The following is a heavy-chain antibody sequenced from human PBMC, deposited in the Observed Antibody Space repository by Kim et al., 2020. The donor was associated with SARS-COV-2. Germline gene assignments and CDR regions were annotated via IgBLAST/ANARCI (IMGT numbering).Heavy chain of an antibody. V-gene: IGHV1-2*02. CDR3: AVDTTRANY. CDR2: ISPERGDT. J-gene: IGHJ4*02. CDR1: GYTFTGYY. Sequence: ASVKVSCRASGYTFTGYYLHWVRQAPGQGLEWMGWISPERGDTKYDQKFQGRVTMTRDTSISTAYMELSRLRFDDTAMFYCAVDTTRANYWGQGTLVAVSS. D-gene: IGHD1-1*01.